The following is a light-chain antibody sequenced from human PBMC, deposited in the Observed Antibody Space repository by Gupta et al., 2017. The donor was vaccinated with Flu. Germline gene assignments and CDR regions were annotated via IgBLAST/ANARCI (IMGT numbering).Light chain of an antibody. CDR2: SAS. CDR1: QTISNY. J-gene: IGKJ3*01. Sequence: PSPLSASLGDRVTITCRADQTISNYLSWYQQKPGKAPRLLISSASHLESGVPSRFRGDGSGTEFTLTIDSLQPDDFATYFCLQGVTTPLTFGPGTNVHIK. CDR3: LQGVTTPLT. V-gene: IGKV1-39*01.